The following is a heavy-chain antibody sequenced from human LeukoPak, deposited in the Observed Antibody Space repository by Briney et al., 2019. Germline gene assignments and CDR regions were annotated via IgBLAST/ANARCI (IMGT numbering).Heavy chain of an antibody. J-gene: IGHJ4*02. V-gene: IGHV1-18*01. CDR2: ISAQHGQT. CDR3: AGSLGYCTSNVCYLKY. Sequence: ASVKVSCKTSGYSENFYGITWVRQVAGQGLEWMGWISAQHGQTEYAPNSQDRVTMTTDTYTNTAYVELRSLRSDDTAVYYCAGSLGYCTSNVCYLKYWGQGTLVTVSS. D-gene: IGHD2-8*01. CDR1: GYSENFYG.